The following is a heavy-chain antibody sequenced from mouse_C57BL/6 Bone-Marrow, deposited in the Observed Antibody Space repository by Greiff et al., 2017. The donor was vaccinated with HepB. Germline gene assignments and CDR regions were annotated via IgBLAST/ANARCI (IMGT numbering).Heavy chain of an antibody. CDR3: ARDRAGDFDY. D-gene: IGHD3-3*01. J-gene: IGHJ2*01. V-gene: IGHV5-16*01. CDR2: INYDGSST. Sequence: EVKLMESEGGLVQPGSSMKLSCTASGLTFSDYYMAWVRQVPEKGLEWVANINYDGSSTYYLDSLKSRFIISRDNAKNILYLQMSSLKSEDTATYYCARDRAGDFDYWGQGTTLTVSS. CDR1: GLTFSDYY.